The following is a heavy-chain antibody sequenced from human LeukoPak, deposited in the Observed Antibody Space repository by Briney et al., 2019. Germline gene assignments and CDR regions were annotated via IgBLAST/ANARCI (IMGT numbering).Heavy chain of an antibody. CDR2: INPSGGGT. Sequence: GASVKVSCKASGYTFTTYQVHWVRQAPGQGLEWMGTINPSGGGTNYAQKFQGRVTMTRDTSTSTVYMELSSLRSEDTAVYYCARAKRNYCSSTSCYLDYWGQGTLVTVSS. D-gene: IGHD2-2*01. CDR3: ARAKRNYCSSTSCYLDY. J-gene: IGHJ4*02. V-gene: IGHV1-46*01. CDR1: GYTFTTYQ.